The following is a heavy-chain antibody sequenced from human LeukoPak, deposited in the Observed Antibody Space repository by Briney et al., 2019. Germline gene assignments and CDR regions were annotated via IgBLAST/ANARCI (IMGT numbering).Heavy chain of an antibody. CDR2: IWYDGGNE. Sequence: GGSLRLSCAASGFIFSNAWMSWVRQAPGKGLEWVAVIWYDGGNENYADSVKGRFTIPRDNSKSTLFLQMNSLRAEDTAVYYCARNAYNYGGFDYWGLGTLVTASS. CDR3: ARNAYNYGGFDY. J-gene: IGHJ4*01. CDR1: GFIFSNAW. V-gene: IGHV3-33*08. D-gene: IGHD5-24*01.